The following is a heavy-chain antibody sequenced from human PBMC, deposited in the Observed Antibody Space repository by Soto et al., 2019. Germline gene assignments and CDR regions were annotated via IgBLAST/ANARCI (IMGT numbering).Heavy chain of an antibody. CDR2: ISGSGGST. CDR1: GFIFSSYG. V-gene: IGHV3-23*01. J-gene: IGHJ4*02. D-gene: IGHD3-16*02. Sequence: GGSLRLSCAASGFIFSSYGMSWVRQAPGKGLEWVSGISGSGGSTYYADSVKGRFTISRDNSKNTLYLQMNSLRAEDTAVYYCAKVIGSYRYLDYWGQGTLVTVSS. CDR3: AKVIGSYRYLDY.